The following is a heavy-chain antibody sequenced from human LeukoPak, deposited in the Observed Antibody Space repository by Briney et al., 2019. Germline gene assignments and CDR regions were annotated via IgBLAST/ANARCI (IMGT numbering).Heavy chain of an antibody. V-gene: IGHV1-8*01. D-gene: IGHD1-26*01. CDR1: GYTLISYD. CDR2: MNPNSGNA. CDR3: ARGRGSFYWGYYFDY. J-gene: IGHJ4*02. Sequence: ASVKVSCKASGYTLISYDISWVRQAAGQGLEWMGWMNPNSGNADYAQKFQGRVTMTRNTSISTAYMELSSLRSEDTAVYYCARGRGSFYWGYYFDYWGQGSLVTVSS.